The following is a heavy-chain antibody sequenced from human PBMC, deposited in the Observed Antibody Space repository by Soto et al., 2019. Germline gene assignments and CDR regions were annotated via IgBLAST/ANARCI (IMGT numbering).Heavy chain of an antibody. V-gene: IGHV3-30*18. CDR2: ISYDGSNK. D-gene: IGHD1-26*01. J-gene: IGHJ4*02. CDR1: GFTFSSYG. Sequence: GGPLRLSCAASGFTFSSYGMHWVRQAPGKGLEWVAVISYDGSNKYYADSVKGRFTISRDNSKNTLYLQMNSLRAEDTAVYYCAKDLSGALAFLHWGQRTLVTVSS. CDR3: AKDLSGALAFLH.